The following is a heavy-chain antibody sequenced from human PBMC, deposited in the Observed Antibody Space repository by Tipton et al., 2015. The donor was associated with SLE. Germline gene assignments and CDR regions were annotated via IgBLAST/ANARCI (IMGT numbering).Heavy chain of an antibody. CDR3: ARAPGLDRDYSYYYYMDV. Sequence: TLSLTCAVYGGSFSGYYWSWIRQPPGKGLEWIGEINHSGGTNYSPSLESRVIVSVDTSKNQFSLKLSSVTAADTAVYFCARAPGLDRDYSYYYYMDVWGKGTTVTVSS. CDR1: GGSFSGYY. V-gene: IGHV4-34*01. D-gene: IGHD3/OR15-3a*01. CDR2: INHSGGT. J-gene: IGHJ6*03.